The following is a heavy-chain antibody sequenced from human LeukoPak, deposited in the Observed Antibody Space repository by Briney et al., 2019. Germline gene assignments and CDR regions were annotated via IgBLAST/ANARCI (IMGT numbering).Heavy chain of an antibody. CDR1: GFALSSHW. Sequence: GGSLRLSCAASGFALSSHWMTWVRQVPGRGPEWVANVNRNGSETYYLDSVKGRFTISKDNAKNSLYLQMNSLRAEDTALYHCARNNGMDVWGQGTTVIVSS. V-gene: IGHV3-7*03. CDR3: ARNNGMDV. J-gene: IGHJ6*02. CDR2: VNRNGSET.